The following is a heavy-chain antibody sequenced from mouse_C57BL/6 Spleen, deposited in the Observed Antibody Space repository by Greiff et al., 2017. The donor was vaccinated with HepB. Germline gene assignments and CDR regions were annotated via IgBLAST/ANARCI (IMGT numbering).Heavy chain of an antibody. J-gene: IGHJ4*01. CDR1: GYTFTDYN. Sequence: EVQLQQSGPELVKPGASVKMSCKASGYTFTDYNMHWVKQSHGKSLEWIGYINPNNGGTSYNQKFKGKATLTVNKSSSTAYMELRSLTSEDSAVYYCARWALYYDSPMGYWGQGTSVTVSS. V-gene: IGHV1-22*01. CDR2: INPNNGGT. D-gene: IGHD2-4*01. CDR3: ARWALYYDSPMGY.